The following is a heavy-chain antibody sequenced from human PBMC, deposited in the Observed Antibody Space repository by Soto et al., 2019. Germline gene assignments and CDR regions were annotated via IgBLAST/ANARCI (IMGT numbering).Heavy chain of an antibody. CDR1: GVSISSYY. J-gene: IGHJ6*02. D-gene: IGHD3-16*01. CDR2: IYYSGST. CDR3: ARGGGGDYYYGMDV. Sequence: PSDTLSLTCTVSGVSISSYYWSWIRQPPGKGLEWIGYIYYSGSTNYNPSLKSRVTISVDTSKNQFSLKLSSVTAADTAVYYCARGGGGDYYYGMDVWGQGTTVTVSS. V-gene: IGHV4-59*01.